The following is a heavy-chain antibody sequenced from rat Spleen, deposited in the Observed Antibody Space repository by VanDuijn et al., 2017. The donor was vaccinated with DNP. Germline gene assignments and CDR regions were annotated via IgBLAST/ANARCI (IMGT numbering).Heavy chain of an antibody. CDR1: NYFITSNY. CDR2: ISYSGST. J-gene: IGHJ2*01. D-gene: IGHD1-7*01. CDR3: ARWTRYFDY. V-gene: IGHV3-1*01. Sequence: EVQLQESGPGLVKPSQSLSLTCSVTNYFITSNYWGWIRRFPRNKMEWIGHISYSGSTNYNPSLKSRISITRDTSKNLFFLHLNSVTTEDTATYYCARWTRYFDYWGQGVMVTVSS.